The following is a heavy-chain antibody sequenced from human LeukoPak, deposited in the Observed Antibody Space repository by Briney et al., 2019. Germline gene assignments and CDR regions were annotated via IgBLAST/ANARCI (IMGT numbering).Heavy chain of an antibody. D-gene: IGHD3-22*01. CDR2: ISAYNGNT. J-gene: IGHJ4*02. V-gene: IGHV1-18*01. Sequence: ASVKVSCKASGYTFTSYGISWVRQAPGQGLEWMGWISAYNGNTNYAQKFQGRVTMTRNTSISTAYMELSSLRSEDTAVYYCALYYYDSSGYSDYWGQGTLVTVSS. CDR1: GYTFTSYG. CDR3: ALYYYDSSGYSDY.